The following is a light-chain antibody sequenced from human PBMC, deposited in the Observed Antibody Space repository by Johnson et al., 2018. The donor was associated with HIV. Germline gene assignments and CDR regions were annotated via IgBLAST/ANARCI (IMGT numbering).Light chain of an antibody. Sequence: QPVLTQPPSVSAAPGQKVTISCSGSSSNIGNNYVSWYQQLPGTAPKLLIYENSKRPSGIPARFSGSKSGTSATLGITVLQTGDEADYYCGTWDSSLSVPGFGSGTKVTVL. CDR3: GTWDSSLSVPG. V-gene: IGLV1-51*02. CDR2: ENS. J-gene: IGLJ1*01. CDR1: SSNIGNNY.